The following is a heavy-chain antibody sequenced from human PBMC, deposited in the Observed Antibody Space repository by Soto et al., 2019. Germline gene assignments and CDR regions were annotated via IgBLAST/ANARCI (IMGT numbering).Heavy chain of an antibody. Sequence: QVQLVESGGGVVQPGRSLRLSCAASGFTFSSYGMHWVRQAPGKGPEWVAVIWYDGSNKYYADSVKGRFTISRDNSKNTLYLQMNSLRAEDTAVYYCARDFDWLLYSRPKYYYYGMDVWGQGTTVTVSS. D-gene: IGHD3-9*01. CDR1: GFTFSSYG. V-gene: IGHV3-33*01. CDR3: ARDFDWLLYSRPKYYYYGMDV. J-gene: IGHJ6*02. CDR2: IWYDGSNK.